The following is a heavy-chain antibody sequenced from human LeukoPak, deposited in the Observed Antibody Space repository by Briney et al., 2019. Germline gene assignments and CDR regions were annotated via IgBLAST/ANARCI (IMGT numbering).Heavy chain of an antibody. Sequence: PSETLSLTCTVSGGSISSGDYYWSWIRQPPGKGLEWIGEINHSGSTNYNPSLKSRVTISVDTSKNQFSLKLSSVTAADTAVYYYARGRWNRRVAARLDYWGQGTLVTVSS. D-gene: IGHD6-6*01. CDR2: INHSGST. CDR3: ARGRWNRRVAARLDY. V-gene: IGHV4-30-4*01. CDR1: GGSISSGDYY. J-gene: IGHJ4*02.